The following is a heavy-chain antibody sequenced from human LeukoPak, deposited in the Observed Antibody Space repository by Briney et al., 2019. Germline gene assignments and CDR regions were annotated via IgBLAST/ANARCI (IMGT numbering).Heavy chain of an antibody. CDR1: GYTFTSYG. D-gene: IGHD3-3*01. V-gene: IGHV1-18*01. CDR3: ARDRYYDFWSGYYTGPHFDY. CDR2: ISAYNGNT. J-gene: IGHJ4*02. Sequence: ASVKVSCKASGYTFTSYGISWVRQAPGQGLEWMGWISAYNGNTNYAQKLQGRVTMTTDTSTSTAYMELRSLRSDDTAVYYCARDRYYDFWSGYYTGPHFDYWGQGTLVTVSS.